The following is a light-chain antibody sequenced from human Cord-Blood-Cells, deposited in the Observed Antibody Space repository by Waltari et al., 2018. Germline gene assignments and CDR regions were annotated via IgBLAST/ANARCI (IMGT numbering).Light chain of an antibody. CDR1: QSVSSN. CDR3: QQYNNWPYS. Sequence: EIVMTQSPATLSVSPGERATLPCRASQSVSSNLAWYQQKPGQAPRLLIYGASTRATGIPARFSGSGSGTEFTLTISSLQSEYFAVYYCQQYNNWPYSFGQGTKLEIK. V-gene: IGKV3-15*01. J-gene: IGKJ2*03. CDR2: GAS.